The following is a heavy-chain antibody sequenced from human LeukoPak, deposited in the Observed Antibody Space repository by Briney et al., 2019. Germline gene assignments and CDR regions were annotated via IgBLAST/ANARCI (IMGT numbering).Heavy chain of an antibody. V-gene: IGHV3-7*01. CDR3: ARDLDGGAGDAFDI. D-gene: IGHD4-23*01. CDR1: GFMFSSYW. Sequence: SGGSLRLSCAASGFMFSSYWMSWVRQAPGKGLEWVADIKEDGSEKSYVDSVKGRFTISRDNAKNSLYLQMNTLRAEDTAVYYCARDLDGGAGDAFDIWGQGTMVTVSS. CDR2: IKEDGSEK. J-gene: IGHJ3*02.